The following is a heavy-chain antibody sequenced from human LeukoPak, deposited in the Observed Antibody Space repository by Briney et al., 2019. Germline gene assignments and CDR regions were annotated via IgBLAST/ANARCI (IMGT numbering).Heavy chain of an antibody. V-gene: IGHV3-21*01. Sequence: GGSLRLSCAASGFTFSSYSMSWVRQAPGKGLEWVSSISSSSSYIYYADSVKGRFTISRDNAKNSLYLQMNSLRAEDTAVYYCARDTSYCSGGSCYRTFDYWGQGTLVTVSS. CDR2: ISSSSSYI. CDR3: ARDTSYCSGGSCYRTFDY. J-gene: IGHJ4*02. CDR1: GFTFSSYS. D-gene: IGHD2-15*01.